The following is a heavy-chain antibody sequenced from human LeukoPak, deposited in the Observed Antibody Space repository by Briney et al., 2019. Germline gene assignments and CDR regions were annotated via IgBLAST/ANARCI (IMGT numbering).Heavy chain of an antibody. CDR3: AKVSSNPYSRGYYHFDY. D-gene: IGHD6-25*01. J-gene: IGHJ4*02. V-gene: IGHV3-21*01. CDR1: GFAFNTYT. CDR2: ISSTGAYI. Sequence: GGSLRLSCAASGFAFNTYTMNWVRQTPGKGLEWVSSISSTGAYIYHADSMDGRFTVSRDNARNLLYLHMSRLRAEDSAMYFCAKVSSNPYSRGYYHFDYWGQGTLVTVSS.